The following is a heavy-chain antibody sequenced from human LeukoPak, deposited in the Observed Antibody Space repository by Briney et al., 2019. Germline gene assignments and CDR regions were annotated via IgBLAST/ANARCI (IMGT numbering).Heavy chain of an antibody. CDR2: IYYSGST. CDR3: ARLGDYVWGSYRNINDAFDI. D-gene: IGHD3-16*02. V-gene: IGHV4-39*01. CDR1: GGSISSSSYY. J-gene: IGHJ3*02. Sequence: SETLSLTCTVSGGSISSSSYYWGWIRQPPGKGLEWIGSIYYSGSTYYNPSLKSRVTISVDTSKNQSSLKLSSVTAADTAVYYCARLGDYVWGSYRNINDAFDIWGQGTMVTVSS.